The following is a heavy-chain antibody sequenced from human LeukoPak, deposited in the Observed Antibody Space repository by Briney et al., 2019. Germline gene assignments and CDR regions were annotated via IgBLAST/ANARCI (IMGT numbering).Heavy chain of an antibody. Sequence: ASVKVSCKASGYTFTGYYMHWVRQAPGQGGEWMGWSNPNSGGTNYAQKFQGRVTITRDTSISTAYMEMSRLRSDDPAVYYCATHPGTPGPWAFDYWGQGTLVTVSS. CDR3: ATHPGTPGPWAFDY. CDR2: SNPNSGGT. D-gene: IGHD1-1*01. V-gene: IGHV1-2*02. J-gene: IGHJ4*02. CDR1: GYTFTGYY.